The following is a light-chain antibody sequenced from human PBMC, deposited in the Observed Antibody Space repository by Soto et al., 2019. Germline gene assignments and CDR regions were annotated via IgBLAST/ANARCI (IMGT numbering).Light chain of an antibody. Sequence: QSVLTQPRSVSGSPGQSVTIACTGTSSDVGGYNYVSWYQQHPGKAPKLMIYDVSRRPSGVPDRFSGSKSGNTASLTISGLQAEDEADYHCCSYAGSYSLVFGGGTKLTV. CDR3: CSYAGSYSLV. CDR2: DVS. CDR1: SSDVGGYNY. V-gene: IGLV2-11*01. J-gene: IGLJ2*01.